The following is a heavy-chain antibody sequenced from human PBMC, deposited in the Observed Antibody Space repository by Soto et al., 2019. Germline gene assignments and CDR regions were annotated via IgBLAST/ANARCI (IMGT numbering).Heavy chain of an antibody. V-gene: IGHV1-69*01. Sequence: QVQLVQSGAEVKKPGSSVKVSCKASGGTFSSYAISWVRQAPGQGLEWMGGFIPIFGTANYAQKFQGRVTITADESTSTAYMELSSLRSEDTAVYYCARGLKDAPGIAAAGTGTYYYYYGMDVWGQGTTVTVSS. CDR1: GGTFSSYA. CDR3: ARGLKDAPGIAAAGTGTYYYYYGMDV. CDR2: FIPIFGTA. J-gene: IGHJ6*02. D-gene: IGHD6-13*01.